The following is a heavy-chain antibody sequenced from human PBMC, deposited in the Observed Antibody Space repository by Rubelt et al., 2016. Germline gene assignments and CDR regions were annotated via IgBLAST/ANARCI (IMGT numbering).Heavy chain of an antibody. J-gene: IGHJ4*02. V-gene: IGHV3-11*01. Sequence: PGGSLRLSCAASGFTFSDYYMSWIRQAPGKGLEWVSYISSSGSTIYYADSVKGRFTVSRDNAKNSLHLQMDSLRAEDTALYYCAKDIGAQWLADSWGQGTLVIVSS. D-gene: IGHD6-19*01. CDR1: GFTFSDYY. CDR2: ISSSGSTI. CDR3: AKDIGAQWLADS.